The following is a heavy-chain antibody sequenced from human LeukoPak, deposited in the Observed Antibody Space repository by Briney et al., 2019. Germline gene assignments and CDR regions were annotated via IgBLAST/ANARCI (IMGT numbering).Heavy chain of an antibody. CDR2: IYYSGST. Sequence: SETLSLTCTVSGGSISSSSYYWGWIRQPPGKGLEWIGSIYYSGSTYYNPSLKSRVTISVDTSKNQFSLKLSSVTAADTAVYYCARGIAAADHFYFDYWGQGTLVTVSS. J-gene: IGHJ4*02. CDR1: GGSISSSSYY. CDR3: ARGIAAADHFYFDY. D-gene: IGHD6-13*01. V-gene: IGHV4-39*07.